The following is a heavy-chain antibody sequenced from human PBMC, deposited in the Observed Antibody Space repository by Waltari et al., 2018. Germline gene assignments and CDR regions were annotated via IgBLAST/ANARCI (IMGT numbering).Heavy chain of an antibody. D-gene: IGHD2-15*01. V-gene: IGHV4-34*01. CDR3: ARGSHQRWYTTREYFQH. CDR2: INHSGST. Sequence: QVQLQQWGAGLLKPSETLSLTCAVYGGSFSGYYWSWIRQPPGKGLEWIGEINHSGSTNYNPSLKSRVTISVDTSKNQFSLKLSSVTAADTAVYYCARGSHQRWYTTREYFQHWGQGTLVTVSS. CDR1: GGSFSGYY. J-gene: IGHJ1*01.